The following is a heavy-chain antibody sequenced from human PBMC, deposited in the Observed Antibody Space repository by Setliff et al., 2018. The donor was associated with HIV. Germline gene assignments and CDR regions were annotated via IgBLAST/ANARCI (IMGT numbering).Heavy chain of an antibody. CDR1: GYTLTELS. V-gene: IGHV1-24*01. J-gene: IGHJ5*02. CDR3: AFRSGFHVGLDA. CDR2: FDPEDGET. Sequence: ASVKVSCKLSGYTLTELSRHWVRQAPGKGLEWMGGFDPEDGETIYAQKFQGGVTMTEDTSTDTAYMGLSSLRSEDTAVYYCAFRSGFHVGLDAWGQGTLVTVSS. D-gene: IGHD3-3*01.